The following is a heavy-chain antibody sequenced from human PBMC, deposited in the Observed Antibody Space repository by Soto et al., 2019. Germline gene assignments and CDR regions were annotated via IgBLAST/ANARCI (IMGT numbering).Heavy chain of an antibody. CDR1: GFTFSSYA. J-gene: IGHJ6*02. Sequence: GGSLRLSCAASGFTFSSYAMSWVRQAPGKGLEWVSAISGSGGSTYYADSVKGRFTISRDNSKNTLYLQMNSLRAEDTAVYYCANGGAVAEPAYYYYYGMDVWGQGTTVTVSS. CDR2: ISGSGGST. D-gene: IGHD6-19*01. V-gene: IGHV3-23*01. CDR3: ANGGAVAEPAYYYYYGMDV.